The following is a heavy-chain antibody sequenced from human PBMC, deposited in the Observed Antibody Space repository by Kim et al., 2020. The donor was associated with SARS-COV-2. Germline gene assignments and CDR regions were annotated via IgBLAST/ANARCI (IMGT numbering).Heavy chain of an antibody. J-gene: IGHJ6*02. CDR2: IYSGGST. CDR3: ARDRSMYVMEV. Sequence: GGSLRLSCAASGLTVSSNYMSWVRQAPGKGLEWVSIIYSGGSTYYADAVKGRFTISRDNSKNTLYLQMNSLRAEDTAVYYCARDRSMYVMEVWGQGTTVT. CDR1: GLTVSSNY. V-gene: IGHV3-53*01. D-gene: IGHD2-8*01.